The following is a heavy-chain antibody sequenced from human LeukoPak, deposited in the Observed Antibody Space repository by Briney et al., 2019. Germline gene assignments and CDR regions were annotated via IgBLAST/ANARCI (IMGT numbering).Heavy chain of an antibody. CDR2: ISGSGGST. CDR3: AKVRRLLWFGEPGPDY. CDR1: GFTFSRYA. D-gene: IGHD3-10*01. Sequence: GGSLRLSCAASGFTFSRYAMSWVRQAPGKGLEWVSAISGSGGSTYYADSVKGRFTNSRDNSKNTLYLQMHGLRAEDTAVYYCAKVRRLLWFGEPGPDYWGQGTLVTVSS. J-gene: IGHJ4*02. V-gene: IGHV3-23*01.